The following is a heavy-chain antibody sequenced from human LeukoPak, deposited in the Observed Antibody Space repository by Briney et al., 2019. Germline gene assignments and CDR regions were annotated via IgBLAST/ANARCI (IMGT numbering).Heavy chain of an antibody. V-gene: IGHV4-39*07. CDR3: ARATAVAAAGIHWFDP. CDR2: IYYSGST. D-gene: IGHD6-13*01. CDR1: GGSISSSSYY. J-gene: IGHJ5*02. Sequence: PSETLSLTCTVSGGSISSSSYYWGWIRQPPGKGLEWIGSIYYSGSTYYNPSLKSRVTISVDTSKNQFSLKLSSVTAADTAVYYCARATAVAAAGIHWFDPWGQGTLVTVSS.